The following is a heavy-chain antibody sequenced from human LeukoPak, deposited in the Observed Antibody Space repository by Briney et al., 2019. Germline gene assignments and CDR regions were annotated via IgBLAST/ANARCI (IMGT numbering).Heavy chain of an antibody. V-gene: IGHV4-59*04. J-gene: IGHJ5*02. Sequence: SETLSLTCTVSGDSISGYYWSWIRQPPGRGLEWIGYIYYSGSTYYNPSLKSRATISIDTPKSQFSLKLNSVTAADTAVYFCASTDCSNTNCFGANWFDPWGQGTLVTVSS. CDR1: GDSISGYY. D-gene: IGHD2-2*01. CDR3: ASTDCSNTNCFGANWFDP. CDR2: IYYSGST.